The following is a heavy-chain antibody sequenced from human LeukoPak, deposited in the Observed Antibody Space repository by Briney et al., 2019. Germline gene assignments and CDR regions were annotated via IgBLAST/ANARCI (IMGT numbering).Heavy chain of an antibody. D-gene: IGHD3-3*01. CDR1: GYTFTSYG. Sequence: GASVKVSCKASGYTFTSYGISWVRQAPGQGLEWVGWISAYNGNTNYAQKLQGRVTMTTDTSTSTAYMELRSLRSDDTAVYYCARDYVLRFLEWLTDYYGMDVWGQGTTVTVSS. V-gene: IGHV1-18*01. CDR2: ISAYNGNT. J-gene: IGHJ6*02. CDR3: ARDYVLRFLEWLTDYYGMDV.